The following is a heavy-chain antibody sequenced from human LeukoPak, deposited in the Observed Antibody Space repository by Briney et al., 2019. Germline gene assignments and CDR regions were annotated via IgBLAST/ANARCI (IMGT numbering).Heavy chain of an antibody. V-gene: IGHV3-33*06. CDR3: AKDGGIAAAGPDY. D-gene: IGHD6-13*01. J-gene: IGHJ4*02. CDR1: GFTFSSYG. CDR2: IWYDGSNK. Sequence: PGGSLRLSCAASGFTFSSYGMHWVRQAPGKGLEWVAVIWYDGSNKCYADSVKGRFTISRDNSKNTLYLQMNSLRAEDTAVYYCAKDGGIAAAGPDYWGQGTLVTVSS.